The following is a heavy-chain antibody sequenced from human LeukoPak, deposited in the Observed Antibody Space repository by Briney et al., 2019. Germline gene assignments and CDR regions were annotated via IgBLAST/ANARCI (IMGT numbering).Heavy chain of an antibody. V-gene: IGHV3-53*01. CDR3: ARGLPYDFWSGYYSSGGIDAFDI. Sequence: PGGSLRLSCAASGFTVSNNYMSWVRQAPGKGLEWVSVLYSGGNTYYTDSVKGRFAISRDYSRNTVYLQMNSLRAEDTAVYYCARGLPYDFWSGYYSSGGIDAFDIWGQGTMVTVSS. D-gene: IGHD3-3*01. J-gene: IGHJ3*02. CDR2: LYSGGNT. CDR1: GFTVSNNY.